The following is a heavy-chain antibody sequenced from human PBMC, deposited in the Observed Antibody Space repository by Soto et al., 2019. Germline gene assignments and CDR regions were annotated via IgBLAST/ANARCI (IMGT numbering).Heavy chain of an antibody. Sequence: PGGSLRLSCSASGFTFSSYAMSWVRQAPGKGLEWVSALTPSGGETYYAGSVKGRFTISRDNSMNALYLQMNSLRIEDTALYYCAHPRGYGVFDAYDIWGQGTMVTVSS. V-gene: IGHV3-23*01. D-gene: IGHD4-17*01. CDR3: AHPRGYGVFDAYDI. CDR1: GFTFSSYA. J-gene: IGHJ3*02. CDR2: LTPSGGET.